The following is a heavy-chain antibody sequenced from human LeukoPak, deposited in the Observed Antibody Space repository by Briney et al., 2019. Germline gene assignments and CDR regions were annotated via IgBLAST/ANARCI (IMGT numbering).Heavy chain of an antibody. CDR1: GYTFTGYY. CDR2: INPNSGGT. D-gene: IGHD2-2*01. J-gene: IGHJ6*02. Sequence: ASVKVSCKASGYTFTGYYMHWVRQAPGQGLEWMGWINPNSGGTIYAQYFQGRVTMTRDTSISTAYMELSRLRSDDTAVYYCARDHCTSSGCYEYYYYGMDVWGQGTTVTVSS. CDR3: ARDHCTSSGCYEYYYYGMDV. V-gene: IGHV1-2*02.